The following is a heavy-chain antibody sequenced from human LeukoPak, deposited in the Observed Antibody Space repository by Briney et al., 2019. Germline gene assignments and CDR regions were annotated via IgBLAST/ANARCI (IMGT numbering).Heavy chain of an antibody. CDR1: GFTFSNFA. J-gene: IGHJ4*02. V-gene: IGHV3-23*01. CDR3: AKRATSWYYFGY. CDR2: ISGNGANI. Sequence: HPGGSLRLSCAASGFTFSNFAMSWVRQAPGKGLEWVSVISGNGANIFYADSVKGRFTISRDNSKNTLYLQMNSLRAEDTAVYYCAKRATSWYYFGYWGQGILVTVSS.